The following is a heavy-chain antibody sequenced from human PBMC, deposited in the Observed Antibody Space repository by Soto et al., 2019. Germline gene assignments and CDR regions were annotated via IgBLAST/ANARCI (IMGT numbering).Heavy chain of an antibody. Sequence: GGSLRLSCAASGFTFSSYGMHWVRQAPGKGLEWVAVISYDGSNKYYADSVKGRFTISRDNSKNTLYLQMNSLRAEDTDVYYCAKASGYCSSTSCYYNWFDPWGQGTLVTVSS. CDR1: GFTFSSYG. CDR2: ISYDGSNK. D-gene: IGHD2-2*01. CDR3: AKASGYCSSTSCYYNWFDP. V-gene: IGHV3-30*18. J-gene: IGHJ5*02.